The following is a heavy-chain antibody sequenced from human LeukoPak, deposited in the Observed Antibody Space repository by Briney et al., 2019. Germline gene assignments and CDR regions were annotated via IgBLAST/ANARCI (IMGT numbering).Heavy chain of an antibody. CDR1: GGSFSGYY. J-gene: IGHJ4*02. V-gene: IGHV4-34*01. Sequence: KPSETLSLTCAVYGGSFSGYYWSWIRQPPGKGLEWIGEISHSGSTNYNPSLKSRVTISVDTSKNQFSLKLSSVTAADTAVYYCARQRRVAVVTAMTIDYWGQGTLVTVSS. CDR3: ARQRRVAVVTAMTIDY. D-gene: IGHD2-21*02. CDR2: ISHSGST.